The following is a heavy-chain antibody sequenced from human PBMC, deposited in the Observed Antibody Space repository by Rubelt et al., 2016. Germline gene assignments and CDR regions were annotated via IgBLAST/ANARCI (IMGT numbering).Heavy chain of an antibody. CDR2: INHSGST. CDR1: GGSFSSYY. J-gene: IGHJ4*02. V-gene: IGHV4-34*02. CDR3: ARSSGYDYVYDY. D-gene: IGHD5-12*01. Sequence: QVQLQQWGAGLLKPSETLSLTCGFYGGSFSSYYWIWIRQPPGKGLEWIGEINHSGSTNYNPSLKRRVTISVDRSKNQFSLKVNSGTAAETAVYYCARSSGYDYVYDYWGQGTLVTVSS.